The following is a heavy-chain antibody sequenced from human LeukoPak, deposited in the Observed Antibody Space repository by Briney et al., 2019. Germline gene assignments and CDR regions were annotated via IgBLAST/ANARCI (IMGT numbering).Heavy chain of an antibody. V-gene: IGHV3-33*08. CDR2: IWYDGSNK. J-gene: IGHJ4*02. Sequence: GGSLRLSCAASGFMFSNYAMSWIRQAPGKGLEWVAVIWYDGSNKYYADSVKGRFTISRDNSKNTLYLQMNSLRAEDTAVYYCARAQWELGSFDYWGQGTLVTVSS. D-gene: IGHD1-26*01. CDR1: GFMFSNYA. CDR3: ARAQWELGSFDY.